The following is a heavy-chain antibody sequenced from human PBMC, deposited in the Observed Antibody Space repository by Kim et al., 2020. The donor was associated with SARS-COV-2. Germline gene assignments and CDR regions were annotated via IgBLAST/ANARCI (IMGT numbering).Heavy chain of an antibody. V-gene: IGHV4-4*02. Sequence: SETLSLTCAVSGGSISSSNWWSWVRQPPGKGLEWIGEIYHSGSTNYNPSLKSRVTISVDKSKNQFSLKLSSVTAADTAVYYCARDRERIYYYDSSGYYPHAFDIWGQGTMVTVSS. CDR1: GGSISSSNW. D-gene: IGHD3-22*01. J-gene: IGHJ3*02. CDR2: IYHSGST. CDR3: ARDRERIYYYDSSGYYPHAFDI.